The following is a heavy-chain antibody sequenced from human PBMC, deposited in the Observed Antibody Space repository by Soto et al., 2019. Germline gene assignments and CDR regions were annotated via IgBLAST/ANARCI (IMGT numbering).Heavy chain of an antibody. D-gene: IGHD2-2*01. Sequence: EVQLVESGGGLVKPGGSLRLSCAASGFTFSSYSMNWVRQAPGKGLEWVSSISSSSSYIYYADSVKGRFTISRDNAKNSLYLQMNSLRAEDTAVYYCARDPLIVVVPAAILYYYYGMDVWGQGTTVTVSS. CDR2: ISSSSSYI. V-gene: IGHV3-21*01. J-gene: IGHJ6*02. CDR1: GFTFSSYS. CDR3: ARDPLIVVVPAAILYYYYGMDV.